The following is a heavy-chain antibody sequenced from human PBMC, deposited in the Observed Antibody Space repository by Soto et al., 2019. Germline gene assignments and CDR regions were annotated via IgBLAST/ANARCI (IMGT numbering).Heavy chain of an antibody. CDR1: GVSISSYY. CDR2: IYYSGST. V-gene: IGHV4-59*01. D-gene: IGHD3-3*01. Sequence: SETLSLTCTVSGVSISSYYWSWIRQPPGKGLEWIGYIYYSGSTNYNPSLKSRVTISVDTSKNQFSLKLSSVTAADTAVYYCARGSDFWSGYLDYWGQGTLVTVS. J-gene: IGHJ4*02. CDR3: ARGSDFWSGYLDY.